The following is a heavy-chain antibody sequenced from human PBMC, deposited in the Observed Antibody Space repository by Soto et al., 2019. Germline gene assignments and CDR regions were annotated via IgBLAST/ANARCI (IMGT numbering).Heavy chain of an antibody. CDR3: AIRSGYINHYYYYGLDV. CDR2: IAASGRTT. CDR1: GFTFKSFA. V-gene: IGHV3-23*01. D-gene: IGHD3-22*01. Sequence: EVQLLESGGNLVRPGGSLRLSCAASGFTFKSFAMSWVRQAPGKGLEWVSAIAASGRTTYYAESVKGRFTISRDNSKNTLDLQMNSLRAEDTAVYYCAIRSGYINHYYYYGLDVWGQGTTVTVSS. J-gene: IGHJ6*02.